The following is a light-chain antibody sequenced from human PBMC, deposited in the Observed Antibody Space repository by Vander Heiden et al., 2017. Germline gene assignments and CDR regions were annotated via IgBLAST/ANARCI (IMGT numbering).Light chain of an antibody. Sequence: QSALTQPASVSGSPGQSITISCTGTSSDVGSYHLVSWYQQHTGKAPKLMIYEVSKRPSGVSNRFSGSKSGNTASLTISGLQAEDEADYYCCSYAGSSTWVFGGGTKLTVL. CDR1: SSDVGSYHL. CDR3: CSYAGSSTWV. V-gene: IGLV2-23*02. CDR2: EVS. J-gene: IGLJ3*02.